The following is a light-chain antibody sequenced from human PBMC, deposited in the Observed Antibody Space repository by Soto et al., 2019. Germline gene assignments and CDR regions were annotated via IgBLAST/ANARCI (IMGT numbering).Light chain of an antibody. CDR1: SSDVGGYKY. J-gene: IGLJ1*01. V-gene: IGLV2-14*01. Sequence: QSALTQPASVSGSPGQSITISCTGTSSDVGGYKYVSWYQQHPGKAPKLMIYDVSNRPSGVSNRSSGSKSGNTASLTISGLQAEDEADYYCSSYTSSSTPFVCGTGTKLTVL. CDR2: DVS. CDR3: SSYTSSSTPFV.